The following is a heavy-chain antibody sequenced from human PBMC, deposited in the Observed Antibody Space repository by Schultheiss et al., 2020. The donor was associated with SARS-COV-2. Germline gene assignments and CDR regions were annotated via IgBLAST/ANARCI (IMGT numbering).Heavy chain of an antibody. CDR1: GGSISSYY. D-gene: IGHD3-3*01. CDR2: IYTSGST. CDR3: ARGPGGRFLEWLPEDWFDP. Sequence: SETLSLTCTVSGGSISSYYWSWIRQPAGKGLEWIGRIYTSGSTNYNPSLKSRVTMSVDTSKNQFSLKLSSVTAADTAVYYCARGPGGRFLEWLPEDWFDPWGQGTLVTVSS. V-gene: IGHV4-4*07. J-gene: IGHJ5*02.